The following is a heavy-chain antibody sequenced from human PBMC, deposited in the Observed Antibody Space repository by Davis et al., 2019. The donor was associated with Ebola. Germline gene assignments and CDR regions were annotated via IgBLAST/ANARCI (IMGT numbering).Heavy chain of an antibody. J-gene: IGHJ6*02. Sequence: GESLKISCAASGFTFSSYAMHWVRQAPGKGLEWVAVISYDGSNKYYADSVKGRFTISRDNSKNTLYLQMNSLRAEDTAVYYCATGLPAARVYYYGMDVWGQGTTVTVSS. CDR2: ISYDGSNK. D-gene: IGHD2-2*01. CDR1: GFTFSSYA. V-gene: IGHV3-30-3*01. CDR3: ATGLPAARVYYYGMDV.